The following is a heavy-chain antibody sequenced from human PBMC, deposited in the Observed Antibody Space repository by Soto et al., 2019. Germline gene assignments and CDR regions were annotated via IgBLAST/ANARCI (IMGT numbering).Heavy chain of an antibody. CDR1: VFTFTSYA. V-gene: IGHV3-23*01. Sequence: GGSLRLSCAASVFTFTSYAMTWVRQAPGKGLEWVSGISGSGGRTYYADSVKGRFTISRDNSKSTLYLQMNSLRAEDTAVYYCAKAYFVWSSEQPYYFDYWGQGTLVTVSS. CDR3: AKAYFVWSSEQPYYFDY. J-gene: IGHJ4*02. D-gene: IGHD3-16*01. CDR2: ISGSGGRT.